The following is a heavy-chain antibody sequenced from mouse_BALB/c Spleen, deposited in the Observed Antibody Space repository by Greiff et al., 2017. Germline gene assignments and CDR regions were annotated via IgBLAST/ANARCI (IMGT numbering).Heavy chain of an antibody. Sequence: EVQLQQSGPELVKPGASVKISCKASGYSFTGYFMNWVMQSHGKSLEWIGRINPYNGDTFYNQKFKGKATLTVDKSSSTANMGLRSLASEDSAVYYCAREKDGNPNYFDDWGQGTTLTVSS. D-gene: IGHD2-1*01. CDR1: GYSFTGYF. V-gene: IGHV1-20*02. CDR3: AREKDGNPNYFDD. CDR2: INPYNGDT. J-gene: IGHJ2*01.